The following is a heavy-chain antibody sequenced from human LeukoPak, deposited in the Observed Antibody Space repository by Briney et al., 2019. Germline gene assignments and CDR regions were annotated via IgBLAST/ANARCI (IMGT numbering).Heavy chain of an antibody. CDR3: ARADYGDYGSWFDP. Sequence: SETLSLTCAVSGGSISSGYWWSWVRQPPMKGLEWIGEIIDSGSTNYNPSLKSRVTISVDTSKNQFSLKLSSVTAADTAVYYCARADYGDYGSWFDPWGQGTLVTVSS. V-gene: IGHV4-4*02. CDR2: IIDSGST. D-gene: IGHD4-17*01. CDR1: GGSISSGYW. J-gene: IGHJ5*02.